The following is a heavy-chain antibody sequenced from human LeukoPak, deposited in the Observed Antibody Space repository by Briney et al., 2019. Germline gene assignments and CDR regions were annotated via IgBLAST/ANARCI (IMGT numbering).Heavy chain of an antibody. CDR2: ISGSGGST. Sequence: GGSLRLSCAASGFTFSSYEMNWVRQAPGKGLEWVSAISGSGGSTYYADSVKGRFTISRDNSKNTLYLQMNSLRAEDTAVYYCAKEGRIAAGVPKNYYYYMDVWGKGTTVTISS. CDR3: AKEGRIAAGVPKNYYYYMDV. CDR1: GFTFSSYE. V-gene: IGHV3-23*01. J-gene: IGHJ6*03. D-gene: IGHD6-6*01.